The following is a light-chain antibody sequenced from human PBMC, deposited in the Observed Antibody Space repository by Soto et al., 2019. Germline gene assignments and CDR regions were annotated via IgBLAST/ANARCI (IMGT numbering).Light chain of an antibody. CDR2: DAS. Sequence: EIVLTQSPGTLSLSPGERATLSCRASQSVSSNYLAWYQQKPGQAPRLLIYDASSRATGIPDRFSGSGSETDFTLTISRLEPEDFAVYYCQQYGSSPYTFGQGTKLGIK. CDR3: QQYGSSPYT. CDR1: QSVSSNY. V-gene: IGKV3-20*01. J-gene: IGKJ2*01.